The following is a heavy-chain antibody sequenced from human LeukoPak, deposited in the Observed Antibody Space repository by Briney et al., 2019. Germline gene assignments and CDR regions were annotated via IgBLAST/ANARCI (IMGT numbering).Heavy chain of an antibody. Sequence: SVKVSCKAFGGTFSSXXXXWVRHAPGKVXXXXXXIIPISGTANYAQKFQGRVTITADESTSTAYMELSSLISEDTAVYYCARDILSDSSGYPLDYWGQGTLVTVSS. CDR1: GGTFSSXX. CDR3: ARDILSDSSGYPLDY. D-gene: IGHD3-22*01. V-gene: IGHV1-69*01. J-gene: IGHJ4*02. CDR2: IIPISGTA.